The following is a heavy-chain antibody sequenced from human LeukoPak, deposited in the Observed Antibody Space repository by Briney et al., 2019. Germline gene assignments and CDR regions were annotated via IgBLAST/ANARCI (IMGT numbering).Heavy chain of an antibody. D-gene: IGHD5-12*01. V-gene: IGHV3-7*04. J-gene: IGHJ4*02. CDR1: GFTFSSYR. CDR3: ARDIGRGYSGYALGY. CDR2: IKQEGSEK. Sequence: PGGSLTLSCAPSGFTFSSYRMSWVPQAPGKGLEWVANIKQEGSEKYYVDSVKGRFTISRDNAKNSLYLQMNSLRAEDTAVYYCARDIGRGYSGYALGYWGQGTLVTVSS.